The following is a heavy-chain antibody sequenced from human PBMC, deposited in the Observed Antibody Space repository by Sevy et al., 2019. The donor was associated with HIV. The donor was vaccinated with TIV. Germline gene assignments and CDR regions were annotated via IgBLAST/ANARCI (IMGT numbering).Heavy chain of an antibody. CDR1: GFTFSIYA. CDR3: AKDQGDYVWGTFRDY. CDR2: LSGSGGST. D-gene: IGHD3-16*02. V-gene: IGHV3-23*01. J-gene: IGHJ4*02. Sequence: GGSLRLSCAASGFTFSIYAMSWVRQAPGKGLEWVSGLSGSGGSTYYADSVKGRFTISRDNSKNTLYLQMNSLRAEDTAVYFCAKDQGDYVWGTFRDYWGQGTLVTVSS.